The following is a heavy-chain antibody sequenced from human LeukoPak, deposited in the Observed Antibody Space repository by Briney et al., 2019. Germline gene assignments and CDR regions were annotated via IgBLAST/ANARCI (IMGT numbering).Heavy chain of an antibody. J-gene: IGHJ4*02. CDR2: INPNSGGT. V-gene: IGHV1-2*02. CDR1: GYTFTGYY. Sequence: ASVKVSCKASGYTFTGYYMHWVRQARGQGLEWMGWINPNSGGTNYAQKIQGRFTMTRDTSISTAYMELSRLRSDATAVYYCARDQRRSTVTTSGYWGQGTLVTVSS. CDR3: ARDQRRSTVTTSGY. D-gene: IGHD4-17*01.